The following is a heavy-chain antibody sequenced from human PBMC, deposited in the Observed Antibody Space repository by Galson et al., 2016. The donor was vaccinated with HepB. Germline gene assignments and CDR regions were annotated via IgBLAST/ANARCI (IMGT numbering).Heavy chain of an antibody. D-gene: IGHD3-22*01. Sequence: SVKVSCKASGYTFTGHGISWMRQAPGQGLEWLGWISGFNGNTNYAQSVQGRVTLTTDTSTSTAYMELMSLRSDDTAVYFCARGPSSGYYYIPNFFDLWGQGTLVTVSS. J-gene: IGHJ4*02. CDR1: GYTFTGHG. CDR2: ISGFNGNT. V-gene: IGHV1-18*01. CDR3: ARGPSSGYYYIPNFFDL.